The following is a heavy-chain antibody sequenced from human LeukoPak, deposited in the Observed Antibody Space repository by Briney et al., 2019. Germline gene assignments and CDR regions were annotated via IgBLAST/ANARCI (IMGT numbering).Heavy chain of an antibody. CDR1: GLTVSRNY. CDR2: LYSGGLT. D-gene: IGHD2/OR15-2a*01. V-gene: IGHV3-53*01. CDR3: ARARNSNFRYFDY. J-gene: IGHJ4*02. Sequence: AGRSLRLSCAASGLTVSRNYMSWVRRAPGNGLGGVSVLYSGGLTYSADSVKGRFTISGDYSKEALDLQMNSLRADDPAVYYCARARNSNFRYFDYWGQGTLVTVSS.